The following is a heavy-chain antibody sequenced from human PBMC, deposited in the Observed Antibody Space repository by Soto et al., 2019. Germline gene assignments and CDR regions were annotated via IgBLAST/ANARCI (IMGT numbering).Heavy chain of an antibody. V-gene: IGHV1-69*01. CDR2: IIPIFGTA. D-gene: IGHD3-22*01. CDR3: ARAGGYYDSSGYDWYFDL. Sequence: VKVSCKASGGTFSSYAISWVRQAPGQGLEWMGGIIPIFGTANYAQKFQGRVTITADESTSTAYMELSSLRSWDTAVYYCARAGGYYDSSGYDWYFDLWGRGTLVTVSS. CDR1: GGTFSSYA. J-gene: IGHJ2*01.